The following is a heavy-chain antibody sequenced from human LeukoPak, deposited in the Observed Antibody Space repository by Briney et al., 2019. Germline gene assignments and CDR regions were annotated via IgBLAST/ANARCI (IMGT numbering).Heavy chain of an antibody. J-gene: IGHJ4*02. V-gene: IGHV5-51*01. CDR3: ARFRCGGDCHSDF. CDR1: GYTFVDYW. D-gene: IGHD2-21*02. CDR2: IYPSDSDT. Sequence: GESLKISCRGSGYTFVDYWSGWVRQVPGKGLEWIGFIYPSDSDTRYSPSFQGQVTISADATTNIAFLQWNSLKASDTAIYYCARFRCGGDCHSDFWGQGTLVTVSS.